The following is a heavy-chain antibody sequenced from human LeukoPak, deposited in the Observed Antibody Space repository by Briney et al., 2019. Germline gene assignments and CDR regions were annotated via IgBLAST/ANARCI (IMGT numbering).Heavy chain of an antibody. V-gene: IGHV4-38-2*02. Sequence: NTSETLSLTCTVSGYSISSGYYWGWIRQPPGKGLEWIGSIYHSGSTYYNPSLKSRVTISVDTSKNQFSLKLSSVTAADTAVYYCARGRDYYDSSGYPDYWGQGTLVTVSS. CDR1: GYSISSGYY. D-gene: IGHD3-22*01. CDR3: ARGRDYYDSSGYPDY. CDR2: IYHSGST. J-gene: IGHJ4*02.